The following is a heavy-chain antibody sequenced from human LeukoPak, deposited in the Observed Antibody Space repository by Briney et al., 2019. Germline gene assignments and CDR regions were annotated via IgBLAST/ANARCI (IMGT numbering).Heavy chain of an antibody. CDR2: IWYDGSNK. CDR3: ARESAEWKVWRSKVFDI. V-gene: IGHV3-33*08. CDR1: GFTFSSYG. D-gene: IGHD1-1*01. Sequence: TGGSLRLSCAASGFTFSSYGMHWVRQAPGKGLEWVAVIWYDGSNKYYADSVKGRFTISRDNSKNTLYLQMNSLRAEDTAVYYCARESAEWKVWRSKVFDIWGQGTMVTVSS. J-gene: IGHJ3*02.